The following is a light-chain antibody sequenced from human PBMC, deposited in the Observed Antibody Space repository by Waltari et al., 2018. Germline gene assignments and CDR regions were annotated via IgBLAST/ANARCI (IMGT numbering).Light chain of an antibody. Sequence: EIVLTQSPGTLSLSPGERATLSCRASQSVSNSFLAWYQQNPGQAPRLLIYGSSSRATGIPGRFSGSLSGTDFTLTISRLEPEDFTVYYCQQYGSSPETFGQGTKVEI. V-gene: IGKV3-20*01. J-gene: IGKJ1*01. CDR1: QSVSNSF. CDR2: GSS. CDR3: QQYGSSPET.